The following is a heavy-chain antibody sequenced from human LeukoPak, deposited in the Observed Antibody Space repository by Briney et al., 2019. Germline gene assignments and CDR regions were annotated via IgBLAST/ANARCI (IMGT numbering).Heavy chain of an antibody. CDR2: ISYDGRNK. J-gene: IGHJ6*02. Sequence: PGGSLRLSCAASGFTFSSHAIHWVSQAPGKGLEWVAVISYDGRNKYYADSVKGRFTISRDNSKNTLYLQMNSLRADDTAMYYCARDLTGSMDVWGQGTTVTVSS. CDR1: GFTFSSHA. V-gene: IGHV3-30*04. D-gene: IGHD1-14*01. CDR3: ARDLTGSMDV.